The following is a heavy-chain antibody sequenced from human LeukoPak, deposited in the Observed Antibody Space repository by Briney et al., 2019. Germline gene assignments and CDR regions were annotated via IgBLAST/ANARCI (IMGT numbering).Heavy chain of an antibody. CDR3: ARQAYDSGPYVFDI. CDR2: IYHSGST. Sequence: PSETLSLTCAVSGYSISSGYYWGWIRQPPGKGLEWIGSIYHSGSTYYNPSLKSRVTISVDTSKNQFSLKLSSVTAADTAVYYCARQAYDSGPYVFDIWGQGTMVTVSS. V-gene: IGHV4-38-2*01. J-gene: IGHJ3*02. D-gene: IGHD3-22*01. CDR1: GYSISSGYY.